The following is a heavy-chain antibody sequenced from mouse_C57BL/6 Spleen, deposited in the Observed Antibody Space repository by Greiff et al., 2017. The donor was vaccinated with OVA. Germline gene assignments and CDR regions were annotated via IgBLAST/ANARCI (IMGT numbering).Heavy chain of an antibody. CDR3: ARDSPYDYYAMDY. CDR1: GFTFSSYA. CDR2: ISDGGSYT. D-gene: IGHD6-1*01. V-gene: IGHV5-4*01. J-gene: IGHJ4*01. Sequence: EVMLVESGGGLVKPGGSLKLSCAASGFTFSSYAMSWVRQTPEKRLEWVATISDGGSYTYYPDNVKGRFTISRDNAKNNLYLQMSHLKSEDTAMYYCARDSPYDYYAMDYWGQGTSVTVSS.